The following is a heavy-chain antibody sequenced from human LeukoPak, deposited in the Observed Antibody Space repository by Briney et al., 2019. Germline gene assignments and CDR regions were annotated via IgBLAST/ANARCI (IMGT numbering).Heavy chain of an antibody. D-gene: IGHD3-10*01. V-gene: IGHV1-69*06. CDR1: GGTFSSYA. CDR3: ARVHRHRVVHAFDI. CDR2: IIPIFGTA. J-gene: IGHJ3*02. Sequence: GASVKVSCKASGGTFSSYAISWVRQAPGQGLEWMGGIIPIFGTANYAQKFQGRVTITADKSTSTAYMELSSLRSEDTAVYYCARVHRHRVVHAFDIWGQGTMVTVSS.